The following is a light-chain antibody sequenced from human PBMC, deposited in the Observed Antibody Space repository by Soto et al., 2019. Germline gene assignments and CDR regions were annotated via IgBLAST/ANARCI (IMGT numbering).Light chain of an antibody. CDR2: WAS. V-gene: IGKV4-1*01. CDR3: QEYFSLPLNP. Sequence: DIVMTLSPDSLAVSLVERATMSCESSRSLLYRSNNKNYLAWYQQKPGQSPKLLIYWASTRDSGVPDRFTGSGSWTDFTLTISSLQAEDVAVYYCQEYFSLPLNPVGPGTKVDS. CDR1: RSLLYRSNNKNY. J-gene: IGKJ3*01.